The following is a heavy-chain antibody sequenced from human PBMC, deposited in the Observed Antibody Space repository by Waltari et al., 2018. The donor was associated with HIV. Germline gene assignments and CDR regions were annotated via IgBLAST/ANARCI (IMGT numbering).Heavy chain of an antibody. J-gene: IGHJ4*02. Sequence: EVPLVQSGAEVKKPGESLKISCKGSGYSFPSYWIGWVRQMPGKGLEWTGIIYSGDSDTSDSQSFQGQVNISADKSISTAYLQWSSLKASDTAMYYCARQVGYCSGGSCYPDYWGQGTLVTVSS. CDR1: GYSFPSYW. CDR2: IYSGDSDT. V-gene: IGHV5-51*01. CDR3: ARQVGYCSGGSCYPDY. D-gene: IGHD2-15*01.